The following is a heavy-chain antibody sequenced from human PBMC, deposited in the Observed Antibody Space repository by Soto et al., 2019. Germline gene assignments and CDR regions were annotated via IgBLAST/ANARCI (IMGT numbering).Heavy chain of an antibody. CDR2: IYYSGST. CDR3: ARQLPSSIWGMIDY. D-gene: IGHD6-13*01. Sequence: QVQLQESGPGLVKPAETLSLTCTVSGGSISRYYWSWIRQPPGKGLEWIGYIYYSGSTNYNPSLKSRVTMSVDTSKNQFSLKLTSVTAADTAVYFCARQLPSSIWGMIDYWGQGTLVTVSS. V-gene: IGHV4-59*08. J-gene: IGHJ4*02. CDR1: GGSISRYY.